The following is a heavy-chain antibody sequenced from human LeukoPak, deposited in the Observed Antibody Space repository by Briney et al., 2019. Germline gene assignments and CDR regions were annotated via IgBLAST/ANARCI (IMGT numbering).Heavy chain of an antibody. D-gene: IGHD4-11*01. J-gene: IGHJ3*01. Sequence: GAPVKVSYTASRYTFIDSLLDRVRQVPGQGLEGMGWIGPKSGDTSYSQKFQGRVTVTRDTSISTAYMDLSRLRFDDTAVYYCGKNCLWKAPDYWGQRTMVTVSS. CDR3: GKNCLWKAPDY. V-gene: IGHV1-2*02. CDR2: IGPKSGDT. CDR1: RYTFIDSL.